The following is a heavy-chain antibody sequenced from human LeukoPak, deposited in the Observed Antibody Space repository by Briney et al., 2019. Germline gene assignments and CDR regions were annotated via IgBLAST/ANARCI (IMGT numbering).Heavy chain of an antibody. J-gene: IGHJ6*03. V-gene: IGHV3-23*01. CDR1: GFIFSNYA. CDR3: AKYGVITMLYYYYYYMDV. D-gene: IGHD3-22*01. CDR2: ISGSGDTT. Sequence: GGSLRLSCATSGFIFSNYAVNWVRQAPGKGLEWVSIISGSGDTTYYADSVKGRFTISRDNSKNTLYLQMNSLRAEDTAVYYCAKYGVITMLYYYYYYMDVWGKGTTVTVSS.